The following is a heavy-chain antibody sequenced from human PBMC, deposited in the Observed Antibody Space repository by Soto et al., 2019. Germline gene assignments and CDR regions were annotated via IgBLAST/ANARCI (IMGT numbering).Heavy chain of an antibody. V-gene: IGHV3-48*02. Sequence: EVQLVESGGGLVQPGGSLRLSCAASGFTFSSYSMNWVRQAPGKGLEWVSYISSSSSTIYYADSVKGRFTISRDNAKNSLYLQMNSLRDEDTAVYYCAKTAMVYYYYGIDVWGQGTTVTVSS. CDR3: AKTAMVYYYYGIDV. CDR2: ISSSSSTI. CDR1: GFTFSSYS. D-gene: IGHD5-18*01. J-gene: IGHJ6*02.